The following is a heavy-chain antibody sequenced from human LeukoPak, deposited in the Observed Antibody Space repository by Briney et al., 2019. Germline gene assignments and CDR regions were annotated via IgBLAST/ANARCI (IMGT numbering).Heavy chain of an antibody. CDR2: ISAYNGNT. CDR3: ARWGGEIAVAGYFDY. D-gene: IGHD6-19*01. V-gene: IGHV1-18*01. CDR1: GYTFTSYG. J-gene: IGHJ4*02. Sequence: ASVKVSCKASGYTFTSYGISWVRQAPGQGLEWMGWISAYNGNTNYAQKLQSRVTMTTDTSTSTAYMELRSLRSDDTAVYYCARWGGEIAVAGYFDYWGQGTLVTVSS.